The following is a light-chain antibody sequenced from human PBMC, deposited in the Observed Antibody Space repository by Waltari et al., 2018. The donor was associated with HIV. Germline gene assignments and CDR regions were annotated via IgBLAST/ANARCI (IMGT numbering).Light chain of an antibody. J-gene: IGLJ2*01. CDR1: TSTIGNNY. CDR2: DNN. V-gene: IGLV1-51*01. CDR3: GSWDSSLSGVV. Sequence: QSVLTQPPSVSAAPGQKVTISCSGRTSTIGNNYVSWYQQLPGTAPKLLIYDNNKRPSGIPDRFSGSKSGTSATLGITGLQTGDEADYYCGSWDSSLSGVVFGGGTKLTVL.